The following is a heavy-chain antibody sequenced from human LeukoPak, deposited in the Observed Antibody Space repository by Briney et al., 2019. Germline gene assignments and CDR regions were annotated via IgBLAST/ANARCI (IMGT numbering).Heavy chain of an antibody. CDR3: ARGGQSSGRFDP. CDR2: ISNSGGTT. CDR1: GFTFSSYA. V-gene: IGHV3-23*01. D-gene: IGHD2-15*01. J-gene: IGHJ5*02. Sequence: GGSLRLSCAASGFTFSSYAMSWVRQAPGKGLEWVSVISNSGGTTLYADSVKGRFTISRDNSKNTVHMQMNSLRAEDTAVYYCARGGQSSGRFDPWGQGTLVTVSS.